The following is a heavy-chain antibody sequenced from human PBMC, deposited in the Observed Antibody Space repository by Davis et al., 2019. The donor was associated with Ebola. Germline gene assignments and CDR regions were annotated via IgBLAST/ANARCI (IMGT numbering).Heavy chain of an antibody. CDR2: IKQDGSEK. V-gene: IGHV3-7*03. D-gene: IGHD3-3*01. CDR3: ARDRGGDFWSGYSYYYGMDV. Sequence: PGGSLRLSCAASGFTFSSYWMSWVRQAPGKGLEWVANIKQDGSEKYYVDSVKGRFTISRDNAKNSLYLQMNSLRAEDTAVYYCARDRGGDFWSGYSYYYGMDVWGQGTTVTVS. CDR1: GFTFSSYW. J-gene: IGHJ6*02.